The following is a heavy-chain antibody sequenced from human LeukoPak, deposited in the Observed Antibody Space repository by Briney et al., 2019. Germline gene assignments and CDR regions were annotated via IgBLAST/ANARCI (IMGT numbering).Heavy chain of an antibody. CDR3: ARDRLGIVATIRAFDY. Sequence: GGSLRLSCAASGFTFSSYSMNWVRQAPGKGLEWVSSISRSGRYIYYADSVKGRFTISRDSAKNSLYLQMNSLRAEDTAVYYCARDRLGIVATIRAFDYWGQGTLVTVSS. CDR2: ISRSGRYI. V-gene: IGHV3-21*01. CDR1: GFTFSSYS. D-gene: IGHD5-12*01. J-gene: IGHJ4*02.